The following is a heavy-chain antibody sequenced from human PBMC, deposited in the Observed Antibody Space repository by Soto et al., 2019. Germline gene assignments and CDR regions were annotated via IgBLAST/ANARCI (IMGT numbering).Heavy chain of an antibody. CDR1: GDSVSSYY. CDR3: ARGVLRYYHYGMDV. J-gene: IGHJ6*02. Sequence: QVQLQESGPGLVKPSETLSLSCTVSGDSVSSYYWSWIRQLPGRGLEWIGYIYISGNTNYNPSLKSRVTISRDTSKNQXSLNLKSVTAADTAVYYCARGVLRYYHYGMDVWGQGTTVTVSS. V-gene: IGHV4-59*02. CDR2: IYISGNT.